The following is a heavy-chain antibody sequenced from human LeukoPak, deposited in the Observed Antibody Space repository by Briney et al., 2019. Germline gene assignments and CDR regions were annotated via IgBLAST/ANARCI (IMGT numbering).Heavy chain of an antibody. Sequence: SETLSLTCTVSGGSISNYYWNWIRRPAGKGLQWIGHISTSGSTNYSPSLKSRVTMSIDTSKDQFSLNLSSVTAADTAVYYCARGASGSSLSGFDIWGQGTMVTVSS. J-gene: IGHJ3*02. CDR1: GGSISNYY. CDR2: ISTSGST. D-gene: IGHD1-26*01. CDR3: ARGASGSSLSGFDI. V-gene: IGHV4-4*07.